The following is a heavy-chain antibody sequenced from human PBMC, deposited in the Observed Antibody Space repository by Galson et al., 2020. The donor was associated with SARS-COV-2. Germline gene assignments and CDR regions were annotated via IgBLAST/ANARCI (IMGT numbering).Heavy chain of an antibody. Sequence: SQTLSLTCAVYGGSFSGYYWSWIRQPPGKGLEWIGEINHSGSTNYNPSLKSRVTISVDTSKNQFSLKLSSVTAADTAVYYCARGGLLHYYDSSGYPTLDYWGQGTLVTVSS. CDR2: INHSGST. CDR3: ARGGLLHYYDSSGYPTLDY. J-gene: IGHJ4*02. D-gene: IGHD3-22*01. V-gene: IGHV4-34*01. CDR1: GGSFSGYY.